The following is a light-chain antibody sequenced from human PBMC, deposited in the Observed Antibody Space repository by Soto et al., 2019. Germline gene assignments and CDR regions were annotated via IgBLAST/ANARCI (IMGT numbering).Light chain of an antibody. CDR1: QSVSANF. Sequence: EIVLTQSPGTLSLSPGERATLSCRASQSVSANFVAWYQHNPGQAPRLLIYGASTRVTGIPDRFSGSGSGTDFTLTISRLEPEDFAVYYCLQYGSSPTFGQGTNVDIK. V-gene: IGKV3-20*01. J-gene: IGKJ1*01. CDR2: GAS. CDR3: LQYGSSPT.